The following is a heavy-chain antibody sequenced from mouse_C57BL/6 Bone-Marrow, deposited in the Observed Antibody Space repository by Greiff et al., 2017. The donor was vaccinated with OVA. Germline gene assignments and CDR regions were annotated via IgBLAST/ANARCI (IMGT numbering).Heavy chain of an antibody. J-gene: IGHJ2*01. D-gene: IGHD1-1*01. V-gene: IGHV2-2*01. CDR3: DRNYYGSSYADY. Sequence: VQLQQSGPGLVQPSQSLSITCTVSGFSLTSCGVHWFRQSPGKGLEWRGVLLSGGSTDYNAPFISKLSISKDNSKCKVFLKMNSLQADDTAIYYCDRNYYGSSYADYWGQGTTLTVSS. CDR1: GFSLTSCG. CDR2: LLSGGST.